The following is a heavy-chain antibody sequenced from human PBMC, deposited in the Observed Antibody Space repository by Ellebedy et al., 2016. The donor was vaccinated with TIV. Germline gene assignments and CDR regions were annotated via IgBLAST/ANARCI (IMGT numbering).Heavy chain of an antibody. D-gene: IGHD4-17*01. CDR1: GYTFTSYA. CDR3: ARDRDYGTFDY. J-gene: IGHJ4*02. Sequence: AASVTVSCKASGYTFTSYAMHWVRQAPGQRLEWMGWINAGNGNTKYSQKFQGRVTITRDTSASTAYMELSSLRSEDTAVYYCARDRDYGTFDYWGQGTLVTVSS. V-gene: IGHV1-3*01. CDR2: INAGNGNT.